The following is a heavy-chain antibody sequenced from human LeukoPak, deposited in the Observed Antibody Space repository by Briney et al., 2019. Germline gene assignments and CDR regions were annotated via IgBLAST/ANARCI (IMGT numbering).Heavy chain of an antibody. D-gene: IGHD3-3*01. J-gene: IGHJ3*01. CDR3: AVGLRFLLV. V-gene: IGHV3-13*01. CDR2: IGTAGDT. CDR1: GFTFSSYG. Sequence: GGSLRLSCAASGFTFSSYGMHWVRQATGKGLEWVSAIGTAGDTYYPGSVKGRFTISRENAKSSFYLQMNSLRAGDTAMYYCAVGLRFLLVWGQGTMVTVSS.